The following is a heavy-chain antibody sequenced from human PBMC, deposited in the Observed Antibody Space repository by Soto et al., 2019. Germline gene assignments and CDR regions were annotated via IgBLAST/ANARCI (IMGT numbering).Heavy chain of an antibody. D-gene: IGHD4-17*01. Sequence: AETLSLTCTISGGSISSYYWSWIRQPPGKGLEWIGYMYNTGSTVYNPSFKSRVTISVDTSKNQFSLKLNSVTAADTAVYYCARENGDYYYYYGMDVWGQGTTVTVSS. V-gene: IGHV4-59*01. CDR3: ARENGDYYYYYGMDV. J-gene: IGHJ6*02. CDR1: GGSISSYY. CDR2: MYNTGST.